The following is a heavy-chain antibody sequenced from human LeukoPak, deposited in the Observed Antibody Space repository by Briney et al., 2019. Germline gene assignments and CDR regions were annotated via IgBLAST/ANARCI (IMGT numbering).Heavy chain of an antibody. CDR3: ASGQLPPSLPDY. CDR2: IIPIFGTA. Sequence: PEASVKVSCKASGGTFSSYAISWVRQAPGQGLEWMGGIIPIFGTANYAQKFRGRVTITADESTSTAYMELSSLRSEDTAVYYCASGQLPPSLPDYWGQGTLVTVSS. CDR1: GGTFSSYA. J-gene: IGHJ4*02. V-gene: IGHV1-69*13. D-gene: IGHD2-2*01.